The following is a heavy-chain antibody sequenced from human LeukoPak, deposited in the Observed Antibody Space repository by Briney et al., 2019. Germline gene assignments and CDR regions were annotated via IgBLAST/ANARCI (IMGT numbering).Heavy chain of an antibody. Sequence: GASVRVSCKTSGYSFSDYYMHWVRQAPGQGLEWMGWINPYSGVTSSAQKFQGRVTMTRDTSITTVHMELYRLTSDDTAIYYCSRADRLDGAPYLIGPWGQGTLVTVSS. J-gene: IGHJ5*02. D-gene: IGHD3-9*01. CDR1: GYSFSDYY. CDR2: INPYSGVT. V-gene: IGHV1-2*02. CDR3: SRADRLDGAPYLIGP.